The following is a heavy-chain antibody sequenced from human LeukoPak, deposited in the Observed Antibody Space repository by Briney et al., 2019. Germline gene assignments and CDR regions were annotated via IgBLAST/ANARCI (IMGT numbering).Heavy chain of an antibody. Sequence: ASVKVSCKVSGYTLTELSMHWVRQAPGKGLEWVGGFDPEDGETIYAQKFQGRVTMTEDTSTYTAYMELNSLRSEDTAVYYCATYSSGYYYAFDYWGQGTLVTVSS. CDR1: GYTLTELS. V-gene: IGHV1-24*01. D-gene: IGHD3-22*01. CDR3: ATYSSGYYYAFDY. CDR2: FDPEDGET. J-gene: IGHJ4*02.